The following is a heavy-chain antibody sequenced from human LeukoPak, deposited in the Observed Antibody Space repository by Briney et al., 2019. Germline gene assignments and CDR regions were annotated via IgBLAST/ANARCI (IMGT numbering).Heavy chain of an antibody. Sequence: TGGSLRLSCAASGFTFSSYSMNWVGQAPGKGLEWVSSISSSSSYIYYADSVKGRLTISRYNAKNSLYLQMQSLRAADTALYYCARARGHCSGGSCYYFDYWPQGTLVSVFS. CDR3: ARARGHCSGGSCYYFDY. CDR2: ISSSSSYI. D-gene: IGHD2-15*01. CDR1: GFTFSSYS. V-gene: IGHV3-21*01. J-gene: IGHJ4*02.